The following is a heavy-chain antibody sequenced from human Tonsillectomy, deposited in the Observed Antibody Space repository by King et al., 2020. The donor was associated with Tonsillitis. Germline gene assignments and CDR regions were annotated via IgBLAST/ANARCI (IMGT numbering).Heavy chain of an antibody. CDR1: GYTFTSYG. CDR3: ARDREYSYSPQTYYYGMDV. D-gene: IGHD5-18*01. Sequence: QLVQSGAEVKKPGASVKVSCKASGYTFTSYGISWVRQAPGQGLEWMGWISAYNGNTNYAQKLQGRVTMTTDTSTSTAYMELRSLRSDDTAVYYCARDREYSYSPQTYYYGMDVWGQGTTVTVSS. J-gene: IGHJ6*02. CDR2: ISAYNGNT. V-gene: IGHV1-18*04.